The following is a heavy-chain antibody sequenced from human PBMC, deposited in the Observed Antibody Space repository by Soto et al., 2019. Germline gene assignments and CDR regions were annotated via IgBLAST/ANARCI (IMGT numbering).Heavy chain of an antibody. CDR3: ARVGSRWFDP. V-gene: IGHV4-31*03. CDR2: IYYSGSI. Sequence: SETLSLTCTVSGGSISSGGYYWSWIRQHPGKGLEWIGYIYYSGSIYYNPSLKSRVTISVDTSKNQFSLKLSSVTAADTAVYYCARVGSRWFDPWGQGTLVTVPQ. J-gene: IGHJ5*02. D-gene: IGHD3-16*01. CDR1: GGSISSGGYY.